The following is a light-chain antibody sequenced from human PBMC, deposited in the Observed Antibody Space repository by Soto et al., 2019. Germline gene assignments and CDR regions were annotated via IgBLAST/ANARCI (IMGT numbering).Light chain of an antibody. CDR3: QSYDSSLSAWV. CDR2: GNT. J-gene: IGLJ3*02. CDR1: SSNIGAGYD. Sequence: QSVLTQPPSVSGAPGQRVTISCIGSSSNIGAGYDVHWYQQLPGTAPKLLISGNTNRPSGVPDRFSGSKSGTSASLAITGLQAEDEADYYCQSYDSSLSAWVFGGGTKLTVL. V-gene: IGLV1-40*01.